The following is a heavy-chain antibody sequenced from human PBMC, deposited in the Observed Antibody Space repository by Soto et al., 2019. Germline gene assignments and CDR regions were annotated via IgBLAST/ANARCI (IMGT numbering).Heavy chain of an antibody. D-gene: IGHD3-22*01. CDR3: ERDYHYLSNGYDSDVFDI. Sequence: QAQLGQYGAEVKKPGPSVKVSCKSSGYTFTSYGISWVRQAPGQGIEWMGWVSEYDGDTNYSQKLQGRVTMTTDKSKTTPYMELRCLRSDDTAVYYSERDYHYLSNGYDSDVFDIWGQGTMVTV. CDR1: GYTFTSYG. J-gene: IGHJ3*02. V-gene: IGHV1-18*01. CDR2: VSEYDGDT.